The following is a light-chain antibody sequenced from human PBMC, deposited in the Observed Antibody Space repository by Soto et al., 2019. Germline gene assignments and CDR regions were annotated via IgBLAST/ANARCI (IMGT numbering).Light chain of an antibody. J-gene: IGLJ2*01. Sequence: QSVLTQPPSASGTPGQRVTISCTGTSSNIGAGYDVHWYQQLPGTAPRLLIYANNNRPSGVPDRFSASKSGTSASLAITGLQAEDEADYFCQSFDNSHAVFGGGTKLTVL. CDR2: ANN. CDR3: QSFDNSHAV. V-gene: IGLV1-40*01. CDR1: SSNIGAGYD.